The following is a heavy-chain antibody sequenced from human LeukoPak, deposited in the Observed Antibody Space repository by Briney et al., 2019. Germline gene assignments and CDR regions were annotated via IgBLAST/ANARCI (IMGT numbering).Heavy chain of an antibody. CDR1: GGSISSGGYS. CDR2: IYYSGST. Sequence: SETLSLTCAVSGGSISSGGYSWSWIRQPQGKGLEWIGYIYYSGSTNYNPSLKSRVTISVDTSKNQFSLRLNSVTAADTAVYFCARDRYQLPPDYWGPGALVTVSS. J-gene: IGHJ4*01. V-gene: IGHV4-61*08. D-gene: IGHD2-2*01. CDR3: ARDRYQLPPDY.